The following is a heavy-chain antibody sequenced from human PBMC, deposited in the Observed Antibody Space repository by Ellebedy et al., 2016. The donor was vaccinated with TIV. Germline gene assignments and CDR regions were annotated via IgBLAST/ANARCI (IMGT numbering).Heavy chain of an antibody. D-gene: IGHD5-18*01. Sequence: SQTLSLTCVISGDSVSTDIGWNWIRQSPSRGLEWLGRTYYRSKWNNDYAVSLKIRITINTDTSKNQFSLQLNSVTPEDTAVYYCARARRNGYSYGDFDYWGQGTLVTVSS. CDR1: GDSVSTDIG. J-gene: IGHJ4*02. V-gene: IGHV6-1*01. CDR3: ARARRNGYSYGDFDY. CDR2: TYYRSKWNN.